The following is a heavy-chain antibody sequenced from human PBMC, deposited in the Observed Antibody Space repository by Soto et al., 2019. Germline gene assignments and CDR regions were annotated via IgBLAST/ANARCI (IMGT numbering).Heavy chain of an antibody. CDR2: IYYSGST. CDR1: GGSFSGYY. J-gene: IGHJ4*02. V-gene: IGHV4-59*01. D-gene: IGHD6-13*01. Sequence: SETLSLTCAVYGGSFSGYYWSWIRQPPGKGLEWIGYIYYSGSTNYNSSLKSRVTISVDTSTNQVSLQLTSVSAADTAVYYCAKSGSGWYSANDYWGQGILVTVSS. CDR3: AKSGSGWYSANDY.